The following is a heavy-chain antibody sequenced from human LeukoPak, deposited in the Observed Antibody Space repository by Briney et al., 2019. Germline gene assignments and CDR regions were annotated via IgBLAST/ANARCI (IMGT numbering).Heavy chain of an antibody. CDR2: VNSNSGGT. CDR3: ARGYCSGGSCYHFDS. D-gene: IGHD2-15*01. J-gene: IGHJ4*02. V-gene: IGHV1-2*02. Sequence: ASVKVSCKASGYRFSDYYMHWVRQAPGQGLEWMGWVNSNSGGTHYAQNFEVRVTMTRDTSISTAYMELSRLKIDDTALYYCARGYCSGGSCYHFDSWGQGTLVIVPS. CDR1: GYRFSDYY.